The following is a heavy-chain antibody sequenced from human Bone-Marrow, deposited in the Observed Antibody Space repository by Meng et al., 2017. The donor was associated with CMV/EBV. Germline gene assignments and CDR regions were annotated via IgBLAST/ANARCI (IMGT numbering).Heavy chain of an antibody. D-gene: IGHD2-2*02. CDR1: GFTFDDYA. CDR3: AKDICSRTSCYNDAFDI. Sequence: GESLKISCAASGFTFDDYAMHWVRQTPGKGLEWVSLISWDGHSIYYADSVKGRFTISRDNSKKSLHLQMTSLRTEDTALYYCAKDICSRTSCYNDAFDIWGQGTMITVSS. J-gene: IGHJ3*02. CDR2: ISWDGHSI. V-gene: IGHV3-43D*03.